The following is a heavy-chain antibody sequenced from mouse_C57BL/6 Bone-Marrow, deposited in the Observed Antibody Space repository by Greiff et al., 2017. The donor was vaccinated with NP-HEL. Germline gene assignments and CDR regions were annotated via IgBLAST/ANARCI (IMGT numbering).Heavy chain of an antibody. Sequence: EVKLMESGPELVKPGASVKMSCKASGYTFTDYNMHWVKQSHGKSLEWIGYINPNNGGTSYNQKFKGKATLTVNKSSSTAYMELRSLTSEDSAVYYCANGNYHYFDYWGQGTTLTVSS. CDR2: INPNNGGT. CDR1: GYTFTDYN. D-gene: IGHD2-1*01. J-gene: IGHJ2*01. V-gene: IGHV1-22*01. CDR3: ANGNYHYFDY.